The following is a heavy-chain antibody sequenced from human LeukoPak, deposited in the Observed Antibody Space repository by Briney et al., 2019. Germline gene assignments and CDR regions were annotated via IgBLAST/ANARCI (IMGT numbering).Heavy chain of an antibody. D-gene: IGHD3-16*01. J-gene: IGHJ4*02. CDR1: GGSISNWA. Sequence: SETLSLTCSVSGGSISNWAWSWIRQPAGKGLEWLGRVSTSGSATYNPSLKSRVTMSVDTSKNQFSLRLSSVTAADTAVYYCATGGGGFDHWGQGTLVTVSS. CDR3: ATGGGGFDH. V-gene: IGHV4-4*07. CDR2: VSTSGSA.